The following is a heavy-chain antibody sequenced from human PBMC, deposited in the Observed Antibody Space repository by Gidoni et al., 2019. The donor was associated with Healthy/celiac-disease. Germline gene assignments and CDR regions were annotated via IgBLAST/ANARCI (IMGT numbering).Heavy chain of an antibody. CDR1: GGTFSSYA. CDR3: ARGDTGASYYYDSSHNWFDP. D-gene: IGHD3-22*01. V-gene: IGHV1-69*01. J-gene: IGHJ5*02. CDR2: IIPIFGTA. Sequence: QVQLVQSGAEVKKPGSSVKVSCKASGGTFSSYAISWVRQAPGQGLEWMGGIIPIFGTANYAQKFQGRVTITADESTSTAYMELSSLRSEDTAVYYCARGDTGASYYYDSSHNWFDPWGQGTLVTVSS.